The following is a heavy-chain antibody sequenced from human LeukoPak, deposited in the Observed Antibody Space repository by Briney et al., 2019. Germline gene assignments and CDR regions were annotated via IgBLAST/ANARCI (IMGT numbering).Heavy chain of an antibody. J-gene: IGHJ4*02. D-gene: IGHD5-18*01. Sequence: PGGSLRLSCAASGFPFSGYSMNWVRQAPGKGLEWVSYISGSSSIIYYADSVKGRFTISRDNAKNSLYLQMNSLRAEDTAVYYCARERDTAMAYFDYWGQGTLVTVSS. V-gene: IGHV3-21*05. CDR3: ARERDTAMAYFDY. CDR2: ISGSSSII. CDR1: GFPFSGYS.